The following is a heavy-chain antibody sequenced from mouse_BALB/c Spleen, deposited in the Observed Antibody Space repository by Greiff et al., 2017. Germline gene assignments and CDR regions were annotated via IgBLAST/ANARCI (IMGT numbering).Heavy chain of an antibody. CDR2: ISSGSSTI. Sequence: EVKLVESGGGLVQPGGSRKLSCAASGFTFSSFGMHWVRQAPEKGLEWVAYISSGSSTIYYADTVKGRFTISRDNPKNTLFLQMTSLRSEDTAMYYCARMHYDYDPFAYWGQGTLVTVSA. CDR3: ARMHYDYDPFAY. J-gene: IGHJ3*01. CDR1: GFTFSSFG. V-gene: IGHV5-17*02. D-gene: IGHD2-4*01.